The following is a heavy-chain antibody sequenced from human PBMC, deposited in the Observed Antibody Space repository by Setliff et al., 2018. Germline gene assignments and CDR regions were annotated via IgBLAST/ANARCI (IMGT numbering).Heavy chain of an antibody. CDR1: GFTFSSYS. Sequence: GGSLRLSCAASGFTFSSYSMNWVRQAPGKGLEWVSSISSSSSYIYYADSVKGRFTISRDNAKNSLYLQMNSLRAEDTAVYYCARSRLRFLEWLLYPTGFDYWGQGTLVTVSS. J-gene: IGHJ4*02. CDR2: ISSSSSYI. V-gene: IGHV3-21*01. D-gene: IGHD3-3*01. CDR3: ARSRLRFLEWLLYPTGFDY.